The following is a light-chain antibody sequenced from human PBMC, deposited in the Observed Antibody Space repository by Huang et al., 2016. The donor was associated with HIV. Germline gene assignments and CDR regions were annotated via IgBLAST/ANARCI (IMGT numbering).Light chain of an antibody. CDR3: QQFYSSPPT. CDR1: QSLLYSTDNNNY. CDR2: WAS. V-gene: IGKV4-1*01. Sequence: DIVMTQSPDSLTVSLGARAIIHCKSSQSLLYSTDNNNYCAGYHHKPGPPPKLLINWASTRESGVPYRFSGSVSGTDFTLTISSLQAEDVAVYYCQQFYSSPPTFGGGTRVEIK. J-gene: IGKJ4*01.